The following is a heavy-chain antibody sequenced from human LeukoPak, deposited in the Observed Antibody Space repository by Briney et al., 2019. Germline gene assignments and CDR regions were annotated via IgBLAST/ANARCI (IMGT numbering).Heavy chain of an antibody. J-gene: IGHJ3*01. D-gene: IGHD2-8*01. CDR2: IKSNGRET. CDR1: GFSFSSYW. Sequence: GGSLRLSCAASGFSFSSYWLSWVRQAPGKGLEWVANIKSNGRETYYEDSVRGRFTISRDNTKNSLYLQMNSLRVEDTAVYYCTCDLDRSDGLWGQGTMVSVSS. CDR3: TCDLDRSDGL. V-gene: IGHV3-7*01.